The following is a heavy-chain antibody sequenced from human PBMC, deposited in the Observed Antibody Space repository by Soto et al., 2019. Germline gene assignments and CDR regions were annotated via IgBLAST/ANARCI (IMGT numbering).Heavy chain of an antibody. CDR3: ARSGNYYESSGYYY. CDR2: IYYSGST. CDR1: GGSISSGGYY. D-gene: IGHD3-22*01. Sequence: SETLSLTCTVSGGSISSGGYYWSWIRQHPGKGLEWIGYIYYSGSTYYNPSLKSRVTISVDTSKNQFSLKLSSVTAADTAVYYCARSGNYYESSGYYYWGQGTLDTVSS. V-gene: IGHV4-31*03. J-gene: IGHJ4*02.